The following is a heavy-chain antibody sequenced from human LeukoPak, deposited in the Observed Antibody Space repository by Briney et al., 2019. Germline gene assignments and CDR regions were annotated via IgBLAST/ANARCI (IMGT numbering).Heavy chain of an antibody. CDR3: AKDQGAIRYFDWFPVGGPLRYFDY. D-gene: IGHD3-9*01. CDR1: GFTFSSYA. CDR2: ISGSGGST. J-gene: IGHJ4*02. V-gene: IGHV3-23*01. Sequence: GGSLRLSCAASGFTFSSYAMSWVRQAPGKGLEWVSAISGSGGSTYYADSVKGRFTISRDNSKNTLYLQMNSLRAEDTAVYYCAKDQGAIRYFDWFPVGGPLRYFDYWGQGTLVTVPS.